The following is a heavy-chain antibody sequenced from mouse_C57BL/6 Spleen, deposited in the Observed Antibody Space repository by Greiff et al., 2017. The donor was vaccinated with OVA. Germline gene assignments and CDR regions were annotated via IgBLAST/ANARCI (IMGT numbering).Heavy chain of an antibody. J-gene: IGHJ4*01. D-gene: IGHD2-2*01. CDR3: AREGYYGSYYAMDY. V-gene: IGHV3-6*01. Sequence: EVKLQESGPGLVKPSQSLSLTCSVTGYSITSGYYWNWIRQSPGNKLEWMGYISYDGSNNYNPSLKNRISITRDTSKNQFFLKLNSVTTEDTATEYGAREGYYGSYYAMDYWGQGTSVTVSS. CDR2: ISYDGSN. CDR1: GYSITSGYY.